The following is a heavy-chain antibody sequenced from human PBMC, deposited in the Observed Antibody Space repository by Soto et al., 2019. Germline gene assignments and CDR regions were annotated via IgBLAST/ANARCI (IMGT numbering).Heavy chain of an antibody. CDR1: GFTFSSYA. J-gene: IGHJ4*02. CDR2: ISYDGSNK. D-gene: IGHD4-17*01. CDR3: ATGTVTTKY. V-gene: IGHV3-30-3*01. Sequence: GGSLRLSCAASGFTFSSYAMHWVRQAPGKGLEWVAVISYDGSNKYYADSVKGRFTISRDNSKNTLYLQMNSLRAEDTAVYYCATGTVTTKYWGQGTLVTVSS.